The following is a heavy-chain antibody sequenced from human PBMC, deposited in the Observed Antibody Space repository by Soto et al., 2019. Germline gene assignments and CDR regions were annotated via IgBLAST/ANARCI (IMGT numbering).Heavy chain of an antibody. CDR2: ISPYTGKT. J-gene: IGHJ4*02. V-gene: IGHV1-18*04. CDR1: GYTFSDFA. CDR3: ARLGWELLSGRRYFDY. Sequence: QVLLVQSGSEVKKPGASMKVSCQTSGYTFSDFALTWVRQVPDKGLEWLGWISPYTGKTNYAQRVHDRVALTTDTSTRTAYLELRSLIYDDTADYYCARLGWELLSGRRYFDYWGQGTLVTVSS. D-gene: IGHD1-26*01.